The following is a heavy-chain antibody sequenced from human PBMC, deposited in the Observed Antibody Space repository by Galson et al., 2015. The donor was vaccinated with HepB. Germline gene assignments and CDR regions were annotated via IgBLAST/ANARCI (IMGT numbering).Heavy chain of an antibody. CDR1: GYTFSTYG. Sequence: SVKVSCKASGYTFSTYGMSWVRQAPGQGPEWMGWISGYNGNKEHAPKFQDRVTMTTDTATTTSYMELKSLTSDDTAVYFCGRGSGMYGGELHNWGQGTLVTVS. CDR2: ISGYNGNK. D-gene: IGHD1-26*01. V-gene: IGHV1-18*01. CDR3: GRGSGMYGGELHN. J-gene: IGHJ4*02.